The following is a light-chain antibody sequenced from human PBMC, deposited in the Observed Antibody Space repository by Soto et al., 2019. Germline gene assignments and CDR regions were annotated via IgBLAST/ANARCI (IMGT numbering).Light chain of an antibody. Sequence: EVVMTQSPATLSVSPGERATLSCRASQSVGTFLAWYQQRPGQAPRLLIHGASTRASGIPARFSGSGSGTEFTLTISSLQSEDFAVYYCQQYNNLPPLTFGAGTKVEI. CDR3: QQYNNLPPLT. J-gene: IGKJ4*01. CDR1: QSVGTF. V-gene: IGKV3-15*01. CDR2: GAS.